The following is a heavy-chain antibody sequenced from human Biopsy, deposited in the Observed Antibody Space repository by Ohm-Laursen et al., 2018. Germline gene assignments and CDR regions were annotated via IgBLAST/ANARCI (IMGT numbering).Heavy chain of an antibody. V-gene: IGHV3-23*01. D-gene: IGHD6-13*01. CDR3: AKPFAGGSSWRPDY. CDR2: ISGSGDST. J-gene: IGHJ4*02. Sequence: SLRLSCAASGFTFSSFAMNWVRQAPGKGLEWVSDISGSGDSTYYADSVKGRFTISRDNSKNTLYLQMNSLRADDTAVYYFAKPFAGGSSWRPDYWGQGTLVTVSS. CDR1: GFTFSSFA.